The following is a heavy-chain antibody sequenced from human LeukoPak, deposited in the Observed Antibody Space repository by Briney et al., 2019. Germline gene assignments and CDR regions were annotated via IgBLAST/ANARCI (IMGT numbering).Heavy chain of an antibody. CDR3: ARGFSYGSDYFDH. Sequence: GRSLRLSCAASGFTFTSYWMSWVRQTPGKGLEWVAIIKQDGSEKFYVDSVKGRFTISRDNAKNSLYLQMNTLRAEDTAVYFCARGFSYGSDYFDHWGQGTPVTVSS. CDR2: IKQDGSEK. D-gene: IGHD5-18*01. J-gene: IGHJ4*02. CDR1: GFTFTSYW. V-gene: IGHV3-7*03.